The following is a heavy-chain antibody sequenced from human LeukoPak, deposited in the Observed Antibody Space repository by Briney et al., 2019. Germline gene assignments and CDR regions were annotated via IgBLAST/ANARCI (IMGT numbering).Heavy chain of an antibody. D-gene: IGHD3-3*01. Sequence: PGGSLRLSCAASGFTFNKYSMNWVRQAPGKGLEWVSAISGSGGSTYYADSVKGRFTISRDNSKNTLYLQMNSLRAEDTAVYYCAKASPYYDFWSGYLDYWGQGTLVTVSS. V-gene: IGHV3-23*01. CDR2: ISGSGGST. CDR3: AKASPYYDFWSGYLDY. CDR1: GFTFNKYS. J-gene: IGHJ4*02.